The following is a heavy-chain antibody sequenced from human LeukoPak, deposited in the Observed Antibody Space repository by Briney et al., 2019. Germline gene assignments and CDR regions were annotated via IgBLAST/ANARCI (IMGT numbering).Heavy chain of an antibody. J-gene: IGHJ4*02. CDR1: GVTFSSYS. V-gene: IGHV3-21*01. Sequence: GGSLRLSCAASGVTFSSYSMNWVRQAPGKGLEWVSSISSSSSYIYYADSVKGRFTISRANAKNSLYLQMNSLRAEDTAVYYCARDSVVVTAIDYWGQGTLVTVSS. CDR3: ARDSVVVTAIDY. CDR2: ISSSSSYI. D-gene: IGHD2-21*02.